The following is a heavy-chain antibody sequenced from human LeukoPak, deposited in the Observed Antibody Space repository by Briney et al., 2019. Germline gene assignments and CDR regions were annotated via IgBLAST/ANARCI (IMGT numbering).Heavy chain of an antibody. J-gene: IGHJ4*02. V-gene: IGHV3-23*01. CDR1: GFTFSSYA. Sequence: GGSLRLSCAASGFTFSSYAMSWVRQAPGKGLEWVSAISGSGDSTYYADSVKGRFTISRDNSKNTLYLQMNSLRAEDTAVYYCAKNWSGWFYFDYWGQGTLVTVSS. CDR3: AKNWSGWFYFDY. CDR2: ISGSGDST. D-gene: IGHD6-19*01.